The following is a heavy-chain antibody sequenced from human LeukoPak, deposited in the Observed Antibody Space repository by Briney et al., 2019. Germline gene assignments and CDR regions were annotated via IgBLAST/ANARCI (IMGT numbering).Heavy chain of an antibody. Sequence: SETLSLTCTVAGGSISSYYWSWIRQPAGKGLEWIGRIYTSGSTNYNPSLNSRVTMSVDTSKNQFSLKLSSVAAADTAVYYCARDREAVANWGYDWFDPWGQGTLVTVSS. CDR1: GGSISSYY. CDR3: ARDREAVANWGYDWFDP. V-gene: IGHV4-4*07. D-gene: IGHD7-27*01. CDR2: IYTSGST. J-gene: IGHJ5*02.